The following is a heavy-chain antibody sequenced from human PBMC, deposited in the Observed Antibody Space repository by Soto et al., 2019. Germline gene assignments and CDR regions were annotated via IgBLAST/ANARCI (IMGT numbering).Heavy chain of an antibody. CDR1: GFTFSNYW. V-gene: IGHV3-7*03. J-gene: IGHJ4*02. D-gene: IGHD6-6*01. CDR3: SSIGYSSSSLDY. CDR2: IKQDGSQK. Sequence: PGGSLRLSCAPSGFTFSNYWMTWVRQAPGKGLEWVANIKQDGSQKYYVDSVKGRFTISRDNAKNSLYLQINSLRAEDTAFYYCSSIGYSSSSLDYRGPGTLVTVSS.